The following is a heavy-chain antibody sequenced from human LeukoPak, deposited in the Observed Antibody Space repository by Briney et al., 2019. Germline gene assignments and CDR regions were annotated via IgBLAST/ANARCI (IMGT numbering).Heavy chain of an antibody. Sequence: ASVKVSCKASGYTFTDYYMHWVRQAPGQRLEWMGWINPNSGGTNYAQKFQGRVTMTRDTSISTAYMELSRLRSDDTAVYYCARWGSGSYYAPFFDYWGQGTLVTVSS. J-gene: IGHJ4*02. CDR2: INPNSGGT. CDR1: GYTFTDYY. CDR3: ARWGSGSYYAPFFDY. V-gene: IGHV1-2*02. D-gene: IGHD1-26*01.